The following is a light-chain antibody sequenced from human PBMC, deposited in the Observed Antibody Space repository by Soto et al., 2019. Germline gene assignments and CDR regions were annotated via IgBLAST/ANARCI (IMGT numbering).Light chain of an antibody. CDR3: QQSYTTPLT. Sequence: DIQMTQSPSSLSASVGDRVTLTCRASQSISTYLNWYQQKPEKAPKLLIYAASSLHSGVPSRFSGSGSGTDFTLTITSLLPEDFATYYCQQSYTTPLTFGGGTKVEIK. CDR2: AAS. CDR1: QSISTY. V-gene: IGKV1-39*01. J-gene: IGKJ4*01.